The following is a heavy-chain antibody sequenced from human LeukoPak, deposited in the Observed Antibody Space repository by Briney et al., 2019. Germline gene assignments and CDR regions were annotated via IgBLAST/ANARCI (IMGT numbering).Heavy chain of an antibody. CDR3: ARDTVGTAGVEY. D-gene: IGHD4-23*01. CDR1: GFTVSSNY. CDR2: IYSSGST. Sequence: GGSLRVSCAASGFTVSSNYMAWVRQAPGKGLEWVSVIYSSGSTYYADSVKGRFTISRDSSKNTLYLQMNSLRVEDTAVYYCARDTVGTAGVEYWGQGTLVTVSS. J-gene: IGHJ4*02. V-gene: IGHV3-53*01.